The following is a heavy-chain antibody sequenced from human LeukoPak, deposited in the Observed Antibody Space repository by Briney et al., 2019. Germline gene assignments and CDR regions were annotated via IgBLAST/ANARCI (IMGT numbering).Heavy chain of an antibody. CDR3: ARGPPHDFWSGYYTLYYYYGMDV. V-gene: IGHV1-8*01. J-gene: IGHJ6*02. CDR1: GFTFTSHD. D-gene: IGHD3-3*01. Sequence: GASVKVSCKASGFTFTSHDYNWVRQATGQGLEWMGWMNPNSGNTGYAQKFQGRVTMTRNTSISTAYMELSSLRSEDTAVYYCARGPPHDFWSGYYTLYYYYGMDVWGQGTTVTVSS. CDR2: MNPNSGNT.